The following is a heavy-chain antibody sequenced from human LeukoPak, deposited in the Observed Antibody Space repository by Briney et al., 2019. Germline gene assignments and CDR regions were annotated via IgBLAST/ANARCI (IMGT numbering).Heavy chain of an antibody. V-gene: IGHV1-8*01. J-gene: IGHJ6*03. Sequence: GASVKVSCKVSGYTFTSYDINWVRQATGQGLEWMGWMNPNSGNTGYAQKFQGRVTMTRNTSISTAYMELSSLRSEDTAVYYCARAGSSSVHYYYYMDVWGKGTTVTVSS. CDR2: MNPNSGNT. D-gene: IGHD6-6*01. CDR1: GYTFTSYD. CDR3: ARAGSSSVHYYYYMDV.